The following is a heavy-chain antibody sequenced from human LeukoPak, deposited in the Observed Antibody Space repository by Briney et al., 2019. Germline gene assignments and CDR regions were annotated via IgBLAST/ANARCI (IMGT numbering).Heavy chain of an antibody. CDR1: GVSISSYY. CDR3: ARNVRVRGVIKNRGVARYYYNMDV. V-gene: IGHV4-4*07. J-gene: IGHJ6*03. D-gene: IGHD3-10*01. Sequence: SETLSLTCTVSGVSISSYYWSWIRQPAGKGLEWIGRTSGSNGYHPSLKSRVSMSVDTSKNQFSLKLTSVTAADTAVYYCARNVRVRGVIKNRGVARYYYNMDVWGKGTTVTVSS. CDR2: TSGSN.